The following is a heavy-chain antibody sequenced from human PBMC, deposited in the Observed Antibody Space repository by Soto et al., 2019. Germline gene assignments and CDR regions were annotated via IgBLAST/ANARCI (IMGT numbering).Heavy chain of an antibody. CDR1: GFTFSNYA. D-gene: IGHD3-22*01. J-gene: IGHJ4*02. Sequence: GGSLRLSCAASGFTFSNYAMSWVRQAPGKGLEWVSGISGSGGSTNYADSVKGRFTISRDNAKNSLYLQMNSLRAEDTAVYYWARGPYYYDTSGYGYWGQGTLVTVSS. CDR3: ARGPYYYDTSGYGY. CDR2: ISGSGGST. V-gene: IGHV3-23*01.